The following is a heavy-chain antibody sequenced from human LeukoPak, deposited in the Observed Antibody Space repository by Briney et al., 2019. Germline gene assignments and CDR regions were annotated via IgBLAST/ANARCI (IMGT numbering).Heavy chain of an antibody. V-gene: IGHV3-30*04. CDR2: ISYDGSNK. J-gene: IGHJ6*03. Sequence: GGSLRLSCAAPGFTFSSYAMHWVRQAPGKGLEWVAVISYDGSNKYYADSVKGRFTISRDNSKNTLYLQMNSLRAEDTAVYYCARGDSGSYYYYYYYMDVWGKGTTVTVSS. D-gene: IGHD1-26*01. CDR3: ARGDSGSYYYYYYYMDV. CDR1: GFTFSSYA.